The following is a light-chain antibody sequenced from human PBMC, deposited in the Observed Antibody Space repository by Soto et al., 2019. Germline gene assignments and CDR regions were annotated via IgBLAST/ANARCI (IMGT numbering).Light chain of an antibody. J-gene: IGKJ4*01. CDR1: QSVSSN. CDR3: QQYNNWPIT. V-gene: IGKV3-15*01. CDR2: GAS. Sequence: EIVMTQSPATLSVSPGERATLSCRASQSVSSNLAWYQQKPGQAPRLLIYGASTRATGIPARFNGSGSGTEFTLTISSLQSEDFAVYYCQQYNNWPITFGGGTKVDI.